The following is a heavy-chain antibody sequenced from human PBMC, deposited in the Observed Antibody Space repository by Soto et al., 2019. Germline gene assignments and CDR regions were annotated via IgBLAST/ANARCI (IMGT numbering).Heavy chain of an antibody. CDR2: INHSGST. CDR3: ARGDYYYCSGGSCRLGYFQH. CDR1: GGSFSGYY. J-gene: IGHJ1*01. V-gene: IGHV4-34*01. D-gene: IGHD2-15*01. Sequence: QVQLQQWGAGLLKPSETLSLTCAVYGGSFSGYYWSWIRQPPGKGLEWIGEINHSGSTNYNPSLKSRVTISVDTSKNQFSLKLSSVTAADTAVYYCARGDYYYCSGGSCRLGYFQHWGQGTLVTVSS.